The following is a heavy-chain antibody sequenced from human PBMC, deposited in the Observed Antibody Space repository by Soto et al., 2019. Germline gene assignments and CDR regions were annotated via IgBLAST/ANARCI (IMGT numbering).Heavy chain of an antibody. CDR3: ASLGRHG. CDR1: GFSFSDSW. CDR2: IKEGGSEK. D-gene: IGHD3-16*01. J-gene: IGHJ6*02. V-gene: IGHV3-7*01. Sequence: PGGSLRLSCEPSGFSFSDSWMDWVRQAPGKGPEWVANIKEGGSEKNYVDSVKGRFTISRDNAKNSLYLQMNSLRAEDTAVYYCASLGRHGWGQGTTVTVSS.